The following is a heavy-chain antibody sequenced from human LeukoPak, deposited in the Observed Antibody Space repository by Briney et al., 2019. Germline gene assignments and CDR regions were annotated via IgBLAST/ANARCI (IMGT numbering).Heavy chain of an antibody. CDR3: ASGLYYDILTGSLGAFDI. CDR1: GYSFTSYW. CDR2: IDPSDSYT. Sequence: GESLKIPCKGSGYSFTSYWISWVRQMPGKGLEWMGRIDPSDSYTNYSPSFQGHVTISADKSISTAYLQWSSLKASDTAMYYCASGLYYDILTGSLGAFDIWGQGTMVTVSS. J-gene: IGHJ3*02. D-gene: IGHD3-9*01. V-gene: IGHV5-10-1*01.